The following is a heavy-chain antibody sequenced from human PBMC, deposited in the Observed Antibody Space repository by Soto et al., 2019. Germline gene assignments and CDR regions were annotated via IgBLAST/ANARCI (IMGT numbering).Heavy chain of an antibody. CDR3: ATKTPVYYYGMDV. CDR2: ISAYNGGT. Sequence: GASVKVSCKASGYTFTSYGISWVRQAPGQGLEWMGWISAYNGGTNYAQKFQGRVTMTRDTSISTAYMELSRLRSDDTAVYYCATKTPVYYYGMDVWGQGTTVTVSS. J-gene: IGHJ6*02. V-gene: IGHV1-18*01. CDR1: GYTFTSYG.